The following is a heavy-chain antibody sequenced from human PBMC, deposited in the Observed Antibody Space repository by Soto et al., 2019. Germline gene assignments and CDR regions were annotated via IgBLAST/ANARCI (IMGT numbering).Heavy chain of an antibody. CDR1: GSTFRSSE. CDR2: ISKSSSVI. J-gene: IGHJ6*02. V-gene: IGHV3-48*03. Sequence: PGGSLRLSCAASGSTFRSSEMHWVRQAPGKGLEWVSYISKSSSVIYYADSVKGRFTISRDNAKNSLYLQMNSLRAEDTAVYYCARRGDYYYGMDVWGQGTTVTVSS. CDR3: ARRGDYYYGMDV.